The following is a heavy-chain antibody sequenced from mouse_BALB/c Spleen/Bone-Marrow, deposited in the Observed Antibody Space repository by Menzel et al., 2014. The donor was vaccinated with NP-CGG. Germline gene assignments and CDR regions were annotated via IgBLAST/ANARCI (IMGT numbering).Heavy chain of an antibody. CDR3: ARVSYDYFDY. CDR1: GFTFSDYY. Sequence: EVKLMESGGGLVKPGGSLKLSCAASGFTFSDYYMYWVRQTPEKRLEWVATISDGGSYTYYPDSVKGRFTISRDNAKNNLYLQMSSLKSEDTAMYYCARVSYDYFDYWGLGTTLTVSS. CDR2: ISDGGSYT. J-gene: IGHJ2*01. D-gene: IGHD2-4*01. V-gene: IGHV5-4*02.